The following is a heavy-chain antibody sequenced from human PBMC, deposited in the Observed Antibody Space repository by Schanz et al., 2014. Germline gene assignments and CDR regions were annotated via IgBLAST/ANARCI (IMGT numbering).Heavy chain of an antibody. Sequence: QVQLVQSGAEVKKPGASVKVSCKASGYTFTSYGINWVRQAPGQGLEWMGWISAYNGNTNYAQKLQGRVTMTTDTSTSTAYMELRSMRSDDTAADYCARDGYSSGWYDRDIAHFDYWGQGTLVTVSS. D-gene: IGHD6-19*01. CDR3: ARDGYSSGWYDRDIAHFDY. J-gene: IGHJ4*02. CDR2: ISAYNGNT. CDR1: GYTFTSYG. V-gene: IGHV1-18*01.